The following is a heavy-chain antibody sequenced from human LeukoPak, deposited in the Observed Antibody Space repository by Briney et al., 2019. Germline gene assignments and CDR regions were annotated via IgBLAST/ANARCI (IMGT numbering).Heavy chain of an antibody. Sequence: GGSLRLSCAASGFTFSSYSMNWVRQAPGEGLEWVSSISSSSSYIYYADSVKGRFTISRDNAKNSLYLQMNSLRAEDTAVYYCARSGGTIFGVAFSYYYYGMDVWGQGTTVTVSS. CDR3: ARSGGTIFGVAFSYYYYGMDV. J-gene: IGHJ6*02. CDR2: ISSSSSYI. D-gene: IGHD3-3*01. CDR1: GFTFSSYS. V-gene: IGHV3-21*01.